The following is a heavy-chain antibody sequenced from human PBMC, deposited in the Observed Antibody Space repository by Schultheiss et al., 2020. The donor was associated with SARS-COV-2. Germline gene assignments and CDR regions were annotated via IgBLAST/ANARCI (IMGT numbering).Heavy chain of an antibody. CDR3: ARGGELLYGFDY. V-gene: IGHV3-74*01. J-gene: IGHJ4*02. Sequence: GGSLRLSCAASGFTVSSNYMSWVRQAPGKGLEWVSRINSDGSSTSYADSVKGRFTISRDNAKNTLYLQMNSLRAEDTAVYYCARGGELLYGFDYWGQGTLVTVSS. CDR1: GFTVSSNY. D-gene: IGHD1-26*01. CDR2: INSDGSST.